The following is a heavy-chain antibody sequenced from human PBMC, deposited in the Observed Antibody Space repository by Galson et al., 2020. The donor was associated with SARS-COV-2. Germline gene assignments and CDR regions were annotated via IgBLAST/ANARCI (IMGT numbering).Heavy chain of an antibody. CDR1: GFTFDDYA. Sequence: GGSLRLSCAASGFTFDDYAMHWVRQAPGKGLEWVSGISWNSGSIGYADSVKGRFTISRDNAKNSLYLQMNSLRAEDTALYYCAKDSTEGEDDAFDIWGQGTMVTVSS. V-gene: IGHV3-9*01. CDR3: AKDSTEGEDDAFDI. CDR2: ISWNSGSI. J-gene: IGHJ3*02.